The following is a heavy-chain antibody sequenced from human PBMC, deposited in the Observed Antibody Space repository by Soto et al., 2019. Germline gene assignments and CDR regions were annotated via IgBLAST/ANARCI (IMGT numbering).Heavy chain of an antibody. V-gene: IGHV3-23*01. CDR1: GFTISDYG. J-gene: IGHJ4*02. CDR3: VRWNGFGDY. CDR2: FSGSRGKT. Sequence: XGSLRLSCAVSGFTISDYGVTWVRQPPGKGLYWVSGFSGSRGKTFYADSVRGRFTISREYSTNTVYLQMDSLGAEDTAVYYCVRWNGFGDYWGQGTLVTVSS. D-gene: IGHD1-1*01.